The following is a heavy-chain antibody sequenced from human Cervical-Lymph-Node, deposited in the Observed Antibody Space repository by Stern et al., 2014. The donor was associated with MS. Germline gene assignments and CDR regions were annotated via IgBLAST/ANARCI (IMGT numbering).Heavy chain of an antibody. CDR2: ISSSSSYI. Sequence: EVQLVESGGGLVKPGGSLRLSCAASGFTFSSYSMNWVRQAPGKGLEWVSSISSSSSYIYYADSVKGRFTISRDKAKNSLYLQMNSLRAEDTAVYYCARAPGRYCSGGSCYLDYWGQGTLVTVSS. CDR3: ARAPGRYCSGGSCYLDY. CDR1: GFTFSSYS. J-gene: IGHJ4*02. V-gene: IGHV3-21*01. D-gene: IGHD2-15*01.